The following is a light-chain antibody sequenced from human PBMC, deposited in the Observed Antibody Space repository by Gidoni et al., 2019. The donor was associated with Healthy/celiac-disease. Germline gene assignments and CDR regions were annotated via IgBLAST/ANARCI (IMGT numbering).Light chain of an antibody. Sequence: EIVLTQSPATLSLSPGERATLSCRASQSVSSYLAWYQQKPGQAPRLLIYDASNRATGIPARFSGSGSGTDLTLTIGSLEPEDFAVYYCQQRSNWITFGQGTRLEIK. V-gene: IGKV3-11*01. J-gene: IGKJ5*01. CDR3: QQRSNWIT. CDR2: DAS. CDR1: QSVSSY.